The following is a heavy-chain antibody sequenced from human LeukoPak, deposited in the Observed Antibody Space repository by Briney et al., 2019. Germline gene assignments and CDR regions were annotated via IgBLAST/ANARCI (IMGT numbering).Heavy chain of an antibody. D-gene: IGHD6-6*01. V-gene: IGHV1-18*01. CDR3: ARAAKFSSSEFDF. CDR1: GYTXSNYG. Sequence: ASVKVSCKASGYTXSNYGISWVRQAPGQGLEWMGWISAYNGDTNYAQMLQGRVTMTTDTSTSTAYMELRSLRSDDTAVYYCARAAKFSSSEFDFWGQGTLVTVSS. CDR2: ISAYNGDT. J-gene: IGHJ4*02.